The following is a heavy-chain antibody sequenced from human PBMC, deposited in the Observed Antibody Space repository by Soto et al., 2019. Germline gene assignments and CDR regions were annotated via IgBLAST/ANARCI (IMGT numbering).Heavy chain of an antibody. CDR3: AKDRSGRIVGATVGYYYYYGMDV. J-gene: IGHJ6*02. D-gene: IGHD1-26*01. Sequence: GGSLRLSCAASGFTFSSYGMHWVRQAPGKGLEWVAVISYDGSNKYYADSVKGRFTISRDNSKNTLYLQMNSLRAEDTAVYYCAKDRSGRIVGATVGYYYYYGMDVWGQGTTVTVSS. CDR1: GFTFSSYG. V-gene: IGHV3-30*18. CDR2: ISYDGSNK.